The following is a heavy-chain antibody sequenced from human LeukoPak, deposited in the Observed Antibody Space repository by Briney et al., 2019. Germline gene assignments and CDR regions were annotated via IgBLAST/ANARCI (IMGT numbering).Heavy chain of an antibody. Sequence: SETLSLTCTVSGGSISSGRYYWSWIRQPAGKGLEWIGRLYTSGSTTYNPSLKSRVTISVDTSKNQFSLKLSSVTAADTAVYYCARGGGTMVLGAIRYWGQGTLVTVSS. V-gene: IGHV4-61*02. J-gene: IGHJ4*02. CDR3: ARGGGTMVLGAIRY. CDR1: GGSISSGRYY. CDR2: LYTSGST. D-gene: IGHD3-10*01.